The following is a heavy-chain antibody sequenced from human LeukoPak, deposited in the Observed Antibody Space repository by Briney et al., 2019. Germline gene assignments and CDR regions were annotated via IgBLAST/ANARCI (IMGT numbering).Heavy chain of an antibody. Sequence: GGSLRLSCTTSGFNFSIYPMTWVRQAPGKGLEWVSAISGSGGSTYYADSVKGRFTISRDNSKNTLYLQMNSLGVEDTAVYYCAKALAYYYDSSGYHPDHWGQGTLVTVSS. D-gene: IGHD3-22*01. CDR1: GFNFSIYP. CDR3: AKALAYYYDSSGYHPDH. J-gene: IGHJ4*02. V-gene: IGHV3-23*01. CDR2: ISGSGGST.